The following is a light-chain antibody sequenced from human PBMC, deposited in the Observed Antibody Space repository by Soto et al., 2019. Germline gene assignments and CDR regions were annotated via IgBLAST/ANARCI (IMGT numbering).Light chain of an antibody. CDR1: QGITNY. V-gene: IGKV1-27*01. J-gene: IGKJ4*01. Sequence: DIQMTQSPSSLSASVGDRVTITCRASQGITNYLAGYQQKPGRVPKLLIYAASTLQSGVPARFSGSGSGTDFTLTISSLQPEDVATYYCQKYNSAPPTFGGGTKVEIK. CDR3: QKYNSAPPT. CDR2: AAS.